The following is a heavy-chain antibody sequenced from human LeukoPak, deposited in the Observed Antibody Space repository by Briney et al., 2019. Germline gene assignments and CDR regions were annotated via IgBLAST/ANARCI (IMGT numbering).Heavy chain of an antibody. Sequence: GGSLRLSCAASGFTFSSYSMNWVRQAPGKGLEWVSSISSSSSYIYYADSVKGRFTISRDNAKNSLYLQMNSLRAEDTAVYYCARLQSPAHYYYGMDVWGQGTTVTVS. V-gene: IGHV3-21*01. CDR3: ARLQSPAHYYYGMDV. J-gene: IGHJ6*02. CDR1: GFTFSSYS. D-gene: IGHD4-11*01. CDR2: ISSSSSYI.